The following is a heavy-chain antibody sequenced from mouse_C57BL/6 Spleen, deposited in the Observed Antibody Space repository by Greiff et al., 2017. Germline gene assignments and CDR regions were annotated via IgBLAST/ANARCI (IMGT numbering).Heavy chain of an antibody. CDR1: GYAFSSSW. J-gene: IGHJ2*01. Sequence: QVQLQQSGPELVKPGASVKISCKASGYAFSSSWMNWVKQRPGKGLEWIGRIYPGDGDTNYNGKFKGKATLTADKSSSTAYMQLSSLTSEDSAVYFCARWGGALDDWGQGTTLTVAS. CDR3: ARWGGALDD. CDR2: IYPGDGDT. V-gene: IGHV1-82*01.